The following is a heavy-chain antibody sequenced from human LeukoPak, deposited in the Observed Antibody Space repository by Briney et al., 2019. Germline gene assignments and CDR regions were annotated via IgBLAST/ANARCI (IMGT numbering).Heavy chain of an antibody. J-gene: IGHJ5*01. CDR1: GDSFSSNTVA. CDR3: ARGARRLNWFDY. Sequence: SQTLSLTCAISGDSFSSNTVAWNWIRQSPSRGLEWLGRTYYRSKWYSNHAIFVKSRITINPDTSKNQISLQLNSVTPEDTAVYYCARGARRLNWFDYWGQGTLVTVSS. CDR2: TYYRSKWYS. V-gene: IGHV6-1*01.